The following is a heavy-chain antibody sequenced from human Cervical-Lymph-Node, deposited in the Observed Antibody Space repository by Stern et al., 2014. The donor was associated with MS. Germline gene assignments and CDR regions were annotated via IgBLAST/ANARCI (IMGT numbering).Heavy chain of an antibody. J-gene: IGHJ4*02. V-gene: IGHV5-51*01. CDR1: GYTFTNYW. CDR2: LYPGDSET. CDR3: SGHVSGAEY. Sequence: MQLVQSGAVVKQSGESLKISCKGSGYTFTNYWIGWVRQMPGKGLEWMGILYPGDSETRYSQSFQGQVTISVDKSISTAFFLWCGLEASDTAMFYCSGHVSGAEYWGQGTLVTVSS. D-gene: IGHD5/OR15-5a*01.